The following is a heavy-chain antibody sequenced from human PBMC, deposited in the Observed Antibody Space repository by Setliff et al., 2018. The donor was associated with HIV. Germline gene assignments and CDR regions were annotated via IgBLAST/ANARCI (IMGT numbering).Heavy chain of an antibody. CDR2: LYHSGSP. V-gene: IGHV4-59*11. J-gene: IGHJ6*02. CDR1: GDSINTHY. CDR3: ARPVSKNFYGMDV. Sequence: SETLSLTCSVSGDSINTHYWSWIRQSPGKGLEWIGTLYHSGSPTYNPYLKSRVTISGDTSKNQISLKLTSVTAADTAVFYCARPVSKNFYGMDVWGPGTTVTVSS.